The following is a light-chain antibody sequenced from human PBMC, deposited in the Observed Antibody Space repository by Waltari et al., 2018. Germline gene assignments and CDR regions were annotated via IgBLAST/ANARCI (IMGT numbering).Light chain of an antibody. CDR2: AVT. Sequence: QSALTQPRSVSGSPGQSVTIPCSGTSSDVGGHNYVTWYQQYPGKAPKLMISAVTRRPSGVPDRFSGSKSGNTASLTISGLQAEDEADYYCCSYARPHIHVVFGGGTKLTVL. CDR3: CSYARPHIHVV. J-gene: IGLJ2*01. V-gene: IGLV2-11*01. CDR1: SSDVGGHNY.